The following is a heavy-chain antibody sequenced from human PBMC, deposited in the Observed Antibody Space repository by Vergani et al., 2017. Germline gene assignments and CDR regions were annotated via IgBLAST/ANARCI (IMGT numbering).Heavy chain of an antibody. Sequence: QVQLQESGPGLVKPSETLSLTCAVSGYSISSGYYWGWIRQPPGKGLEWIGSIYHSGSTYYNPSLKSRVTISVDTSKNQFSLKLSSVTAADTAVYYCARAGVGGYYPYWGQGTLVTVSS. D-gene: IGHD3-3*01. J-gene: IGHJ4*02. CDR1: GYSISSGYY. CDR3: ARAGVGGYYPY. CDR2: IYHSGST. V-gene: IGHV4-38-2*01.